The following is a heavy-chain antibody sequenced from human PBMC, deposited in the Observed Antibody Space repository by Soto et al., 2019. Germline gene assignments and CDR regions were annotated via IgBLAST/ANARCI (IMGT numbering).Heavy chain of an antibody. CDR2: ISSSSSTI. CDR1: GFTFSSYS. CDR3: ARDKCSGCSCNYYYYYYMDF. D-gene: IGHD2-15*01. V-gene: IGHV3-48*01. Sequence: GGSLRLSCAASGFTFSSYSMNWVRQAPGKGLEWVSYISSSSSTIYYADSVKGRFTISRDNAKNSLYLQMNSLRAEDTAVYYCARDKCSGCSCNYYYYYYMDFWGKGTTVTVSS. J-gene: IGHJ6*03.